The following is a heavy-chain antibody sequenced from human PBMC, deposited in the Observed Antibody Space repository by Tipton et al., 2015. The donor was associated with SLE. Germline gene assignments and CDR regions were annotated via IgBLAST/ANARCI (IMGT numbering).Heavy chain of an antibody. Sequence: LRLSCTVSTGAISIYYWSWIRQPPGKGLEWIGYIYYTGSTHYNPSLESRVTLSVDTSRNQFSLNLASVTAADTAIYYCARHSGSPYYFDFWGQGTLVTVPS. CDR2: IYYTGST. D-gene: IGHD1-26*01. J-gene: IGHJ4*02. V-gene: IGHV4-59*08. CDR3: ARHSGSPYYFDF. CDR1: TGAISIYY.